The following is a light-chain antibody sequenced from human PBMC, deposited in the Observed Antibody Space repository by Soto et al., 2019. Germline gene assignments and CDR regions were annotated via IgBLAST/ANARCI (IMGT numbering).Light chain of an antibody. CDR2: DAS. CDR1: QSVRTY. V-gene: IGKV3-11*01. J-gene: IGKJ5*01. Sequence: EIVMTQSPATLSVSPGERATLSCRASQSVRTYLAWYQVKPGQAPRLLIYDASSRASGVPARFSCSGSGTDFTLTISSLEPEDFALYYCQQRNSWPPITFGQGTRLEIK. CDR3: QQRNSWPPIT.